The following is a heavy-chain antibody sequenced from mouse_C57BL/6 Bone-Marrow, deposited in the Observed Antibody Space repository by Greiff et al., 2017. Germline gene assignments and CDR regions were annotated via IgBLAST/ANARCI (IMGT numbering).Heavy chain of an antibody. V-gene: IGHV1-22*01. CDR1: GYTFTDYN. J-gene: IGHJ1*03. CDR2: INPNNGGT. D-gene: IGHD1-1*01. Sequence: VQLQQSGPELVKPGASVKMSCKASGYTFTDYNMHWVKQSHGKSLEWIGYINPNNGGTSYNQKFKGKATLTVNKSSSTAYMELRSLTSEDSAVYYCARGGDYYGSSWGDWYFDVWGTGTTVTVSS. CDR3: ARGGDYYGSSWGDWYFDV.